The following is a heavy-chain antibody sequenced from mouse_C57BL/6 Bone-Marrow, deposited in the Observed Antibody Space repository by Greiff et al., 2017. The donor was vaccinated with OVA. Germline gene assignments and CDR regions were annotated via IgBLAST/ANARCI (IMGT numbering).Heavy chain of an antibody. Sequence: QVQLKESGAELVRPGTSVKVSCKASGYAFTNYLIEWVKQRPGQGLEWIGVINPGSGGTNYNEKFKGKATLTADKSSSTAYMQLSSLTSEDSAVYFCAREDYGSSYEYFDVWGTGTTVTVSS. CDR1: GYAFTNYL. CDR3: AREDYGSSYEYFDV. J-gene: IGHJ1*03. CDR2: INPGSGGT. V-gene: IGHV1-54*01. D-gene: IGHD1-1*01.